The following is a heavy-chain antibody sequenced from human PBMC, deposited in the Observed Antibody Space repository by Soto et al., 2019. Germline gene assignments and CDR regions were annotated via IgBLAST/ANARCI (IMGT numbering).Heavy chain of an antibody. CDR2: ISGYNGNT. Sequence: QVQLVQSGAEVKKPGASVKVSCKASGYTFISYGISWVRQAPGQGLEWMGWISGYNGNTKYAQKLQGRVTMTTDTSTSTAYRELRSLRSDDTAVYYCARDLGAQGVDYWGQGTLVTVSS. D-gene: IGHD1-26*01. CDR1: GYTFISYG. V-gene: IGHV1-18*01. J-gene: IGHJ4*02. CDR3: ARDLGAQGVDY.